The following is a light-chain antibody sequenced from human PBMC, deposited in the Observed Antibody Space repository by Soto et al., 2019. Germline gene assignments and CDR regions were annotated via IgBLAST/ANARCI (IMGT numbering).Light chain of an antibody. J-gene: IGKJ2*01. CDR2: WAS. Sequence: DIVMTQSPDSLAVSLGESATINCKSSQSVLYSSNNKNYLAWYQQKPGQPPKLLIYWASTRESGFPDRFSGSGSGTDFTLTISSLQAEDVAVYYCQQYYSTPPYTFGQGTKLEIK. CDR3: QQYYSTPPYT. CDR1: QSVLYSSNNKNY. V-gene: IGKV4-1*01.